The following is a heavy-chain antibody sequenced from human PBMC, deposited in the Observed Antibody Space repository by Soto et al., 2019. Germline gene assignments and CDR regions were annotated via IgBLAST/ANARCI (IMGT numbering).Heavy chain of an antibody. CDR3: AKKVNSGPGSQYFDY. D-gene: IGHD3-10*01. CDR1: GFTFISYS. V-gene: IGHV3-23*01. Sequence: GGSLRLSCAASGFTFISYSMSWVRQAPGKGLEWVSGFRTGGDDGTTYYADSVKGRFTISRDNSKNTLFLQMNSLRAEDTAIYYCAKKVNSGPGSQYFDYWGQGTLVTVSS. J-gene: IGHJ4*02. CDR2: FRTGGDDGTT.